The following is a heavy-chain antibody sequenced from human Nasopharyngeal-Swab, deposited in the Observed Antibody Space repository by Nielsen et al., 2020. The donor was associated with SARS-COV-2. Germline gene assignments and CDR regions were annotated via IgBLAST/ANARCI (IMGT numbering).Heavy chain of an antibody. CDR3: ARDRSGGFDY. CDR2: IYYSGST. D-gene: IGHD2-15*01. CDR1: GGSISSSSYY. Sequence: SETLSLTCTVSGGSISSSSYYWGWIRQPPGKGLEWIGSIYYSGSTYYNPSLKSRVTISVDKSKNQFSLKLSSVTAADTAVYYCARDRSGGFDYWGQGTLVTVSS. V-gene: IGHV4-39*07. J-gene: IGHJ4*02.